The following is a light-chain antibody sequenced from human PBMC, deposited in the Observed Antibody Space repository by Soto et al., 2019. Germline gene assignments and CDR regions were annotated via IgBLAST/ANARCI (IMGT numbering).Light chain of an antibody. CDR1: RGIGDT. CDR2: DTS. Sequence: QSPATLPVSPGVDDTLSSRASRGIGDTLAWYQHKPGQTPRLLIYDTSTRATGVPTRFSGSRSGAEFTLTINSLQSEDFAVYYCQPSNNWQLTFGGGTK. CDR3: QPSNNWQLT. V-gene: IGKV3-15*01. J-gene: IGKJ4*01.